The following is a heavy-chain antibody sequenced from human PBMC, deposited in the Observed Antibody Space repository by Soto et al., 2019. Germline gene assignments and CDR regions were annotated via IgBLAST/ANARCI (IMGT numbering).Heavy chain of an antibody. D-gene: IGHD6-19*01. J-gene: IGHJ4*02. CDR2: IWYDGSYK. CDR1: GFTFSSYG. CDR3: ARDRNSSGWYDLDY. Sequence: QVHLLDSGGGVVQPGRSLRVSCAASGFTFSSYGMHGVRQAPGKGLGWVAVIWYDGSYKYYAASVKGRFTISRDNSTNTLYRQMNRLRAEDTAVYYCARDRNSSGWYDLDYWGQETLVTVSS. V-gene: IGHV3-33*01.